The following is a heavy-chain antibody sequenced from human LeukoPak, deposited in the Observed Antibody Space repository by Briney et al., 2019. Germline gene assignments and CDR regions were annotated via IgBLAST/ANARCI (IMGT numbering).Heavy chain of an antibody. CDR1: GGSFSGYY. CDR2: IKHSGST. CDR3: ARADYDFWSGYFKVRGLDY. J-gene: IGHJ4*02. V-gene: IGHV4-34*01. Sequence: PSETLSLTCAVYGGSFSGYYWSWIRQPPGKGLEWIGEIKHSGSTNYNPSLKSRVTISVDTSKNQFSLKLSSVTAADTAVYYCARADYDFWSGYFKVRGLDYWGQGTLVTVSS. D-gene: IGHD3-3*01.